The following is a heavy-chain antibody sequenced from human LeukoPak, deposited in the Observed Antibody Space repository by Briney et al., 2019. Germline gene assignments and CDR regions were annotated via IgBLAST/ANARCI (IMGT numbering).Heavy chain of an antibody. D-gene: IGHD2-2*01. Sequence: PGGSLRLSCAASGFTFSTYGMHWVRQAPGKGLEWVAFIRYDGNNKYYADFVKGRFTISRDNSKNALYLHMNSLRTEDTAVYYCAKIEGKYQLANVPDHWGQGTLVTVSS. CDR2: IRYDGNNK. CDR1: GFTFSTYG. CDR3: AKIEGKYQLANVPDH. J-gene: IGHJ4*02. V-gene: IGHV3-30*02.